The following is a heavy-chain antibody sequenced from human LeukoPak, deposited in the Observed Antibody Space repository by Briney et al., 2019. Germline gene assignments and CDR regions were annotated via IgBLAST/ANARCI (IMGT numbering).Heavy chain of an antibody. Sequence: PGGSLRLSCAASGFTLSRYEMNWVRHAPGEGVEWVSYISSSGSTIYYADSVKGRFTISRDNAKNSLYLQMNSLRAEDTAVYYCAELGITMIGGVWGKGTTVTISS. D-gene: IGHD3-10*02. CDR2: ISSSGSTI. J-gene: IGHJ6*04. CDR1: GFTLSRYE. V-gene: IGHV3-48*03. CDR3: AELGITMIGGV.